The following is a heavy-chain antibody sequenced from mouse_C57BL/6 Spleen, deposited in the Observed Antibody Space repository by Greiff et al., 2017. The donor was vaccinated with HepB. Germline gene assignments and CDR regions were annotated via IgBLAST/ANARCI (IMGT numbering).Heavy chain of an antibody. CDR2: IRLKSDNYAT. Sequence: EVKVEESGGGLVQPGGSMKLSCVASGFTFSNYWMNWVRQSPEKGLEWVAQIRLKSDNYATHYAESVKGRFTISRDDSKSSVYLQMNNLRAEDTGIYYCTGHGYFDVWGTGTTVTVSS. J-gene: IGHJ1*03. V-gene: IGHV6-3*01. CDR3: TGHGYFDV. CDR1: GFTFSNYW.